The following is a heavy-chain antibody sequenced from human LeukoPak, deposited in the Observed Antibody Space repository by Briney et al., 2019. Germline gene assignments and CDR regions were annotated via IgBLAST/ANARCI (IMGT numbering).Heavy chain of an antibody. J-gene: IGHJ4*02. Sequence: GGSLRLSCAASGFTFSSYAMSWVRQAPGKGLEWVSATSGSGGSTYYADSVKGRFTISRDNANNSLYLQMNSLRAEDAAFYYCATVQFLEWLPDWGQGTLVTVSP. CDR1: GFTFSSYA. CDR3: ATVQFLEWLPD. CDR2: TSGSGGST. V-gene: IGHV3-23*01. D-gene: IGHD3-3*01.